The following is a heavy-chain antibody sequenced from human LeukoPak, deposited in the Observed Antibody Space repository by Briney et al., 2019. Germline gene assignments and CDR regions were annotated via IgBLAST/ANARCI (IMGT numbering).Heavy chain of an antibody. CDR1: GFTFSSYA. D-gene: IGHD3-10*01. Sequence: GGSLRLSCAASGFTFSSYAMSWVRQAPGKGLEWVSAISGSGGSTYYADSVKGRFTISRDNSKNTLYLQMNSLRAEDTAVYYCAKDWRFRSVRGGIYYYGMDVWGQGTTVTVSS. V-gene: IGHV3-23*01. CDR3: AKDWRFRSVRGGIYYYGMDV. CDR2: ISGSGGST. J-gene: IGHJ6*02.